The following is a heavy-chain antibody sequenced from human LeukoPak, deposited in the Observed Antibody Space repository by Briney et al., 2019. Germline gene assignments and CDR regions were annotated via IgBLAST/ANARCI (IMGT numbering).Heavy chain of an antibody. J-gene: IGHJ3*02. V-gene: IGHV1-2*02. CDR3: ARAGAFDI. CDR1: GYTFTGYF. Sequence: ASVNVSCKASGYTFTGYFMHWMRQAPGQGLEWMAWINPNSGATNYAPKFQGRATLTRDTSITTAYMELSRLRSDDTAVYYCARAGAFDIWGQGTMVTVSS. CDR2: INPNSGAT.